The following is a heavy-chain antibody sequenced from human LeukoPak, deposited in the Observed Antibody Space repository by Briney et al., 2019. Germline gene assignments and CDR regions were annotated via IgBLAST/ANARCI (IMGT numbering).Heavy chain of an antibody. CDR1: GFTVSSSY. V-gene: IGHV3-53*01. Sequence: GGSLRLSCAASGFTVSSSYMSWVRQAPGKGLEWVSLIYSGGSTYYAASVKGRFTISRDNSKNTLYLQMNSLRPEDTTVYYCAKGYNYAYEYWGQGTLVTVSS. CDR2: IYSGGST. CDR3: AKGYNYAYEY. D-gene: IGHD5-18*01. J-gene: IGHJ4*02.